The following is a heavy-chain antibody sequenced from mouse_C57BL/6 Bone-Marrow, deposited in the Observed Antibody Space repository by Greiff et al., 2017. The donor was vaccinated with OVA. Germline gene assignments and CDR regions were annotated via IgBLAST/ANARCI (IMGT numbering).Heavy chain of an antibody. CDR2: IRSKSSNYAT. V-gene: IGHV10-3*01. CDR1: GFTFHTYA. CDR3: VRGVYYYGSSYWYFDV. Sequence: EVQLVESGGGLVQPKGSLKLSCAASGFTFHTYAMHWVRQAPGKGLEWVARIRSKSSNYATYYADSVKDRFTISRDDSQSMLYLQMNNLKTEDTAMYYCVRGVYYYGSSYWYFDVWGTGTTVTVSS. J-gene: IGHJ1*03. D-gene: IGHD1-1*01.